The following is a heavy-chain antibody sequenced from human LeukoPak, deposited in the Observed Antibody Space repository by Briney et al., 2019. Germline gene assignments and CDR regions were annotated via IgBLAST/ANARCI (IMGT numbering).Heavy chain of an antibody. J-gene: IGHJ4*02. CDR2: IYYSGST. D-gene: IGHD1-26*01. V-gene: IGHV4-59*01. CDR1: GGSISSYY. CDR3: ARSVGSERDFDY. Sequence: SETLSLTCTVSGGSISSYYWSWIRQPPGKGLEWIGYIYYSGSTNYNPSLKSRVTISVDTSKNQFCLKLSSVTAADTAVYYCARSVGSERDFDYWGQGTLVTVSS.